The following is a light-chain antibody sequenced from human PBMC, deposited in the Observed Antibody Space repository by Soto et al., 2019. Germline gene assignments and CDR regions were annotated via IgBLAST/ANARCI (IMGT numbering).Light chain of an antibody. CDR3: SSYTSSSTYV. CDR1: SSDVGGYNY. J-gene: IGLJ1*01. V-gene: IGLV2-14*01. CDR2: EVS. Sequence: QSALTQPASVAGSPGQSITISCTGTSSDVGGYNYVSWYQHHPGKAPKLMIYEVSSRPSGVSNRFSGSKSGNTASLIISGLQAEDEADYYCSSYTSSSTYVFGTGTKLTVL.